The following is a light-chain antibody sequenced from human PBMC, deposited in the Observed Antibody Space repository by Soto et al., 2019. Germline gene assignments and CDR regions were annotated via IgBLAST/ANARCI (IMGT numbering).Light chain of an antibody. CDR3: HSYGSSLSGSV. CDR2: GNS. Sequence: QSALTQPPSVCGAPGQRVTISCTGSSSNIGAGYDVHWYQQLPGTAPKLLIYGNSNRPSGVPDRFSGSKSGTSASLAITGLQAEDEADYYCHSYGSSLSGSVFGGGTKVTVL. CDR1: SSNIGAGYD. V-gene: IGLV1-40*01. J-gene: IGLJ3*02.